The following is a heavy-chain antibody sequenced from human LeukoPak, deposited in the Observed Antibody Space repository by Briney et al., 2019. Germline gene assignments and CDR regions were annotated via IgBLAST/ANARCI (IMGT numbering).Heavy chain of an antibody. D-gene: IGHD2-2*01. V-gene: IGHV3-33*06. CDR1: GFTFSSYG. Sequence: GGSLRLSCAASGFTFSSYGMHWVRQAPGKGLEWVAVIWYDGSNKYYADSVKGRFTISRDNSKNTLYLQMNSLRAEDTAVYYCAKDQGYCSSTSCFLDYWGQGTLVTVSS. J-gene: IGHJ4*02. CDR3: AKDQGYCSSTSCFLDY. CDR2: IWYDGSNK.